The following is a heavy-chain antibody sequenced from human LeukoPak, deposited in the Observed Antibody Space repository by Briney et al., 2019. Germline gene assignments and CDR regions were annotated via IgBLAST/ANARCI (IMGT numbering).Heavy chain of an antibody. Sequence: ASVKVSCKASGYTFTGYYMHWVRQAPGQGLEWMGWINPNSGGTNYAQKFQGRVTMTRDTSISTAYMELRRLRSDDTAVYYCAQGMVRGIIMQDCWGQGTLVTVSS. CDR3: AQGMVRGIIMQDC. CDR1: GYTFTGYY. J-gene: IGHJ4*02. CDR2: INPNSGGT. V-gene: IGHV1-2*02. D-gene: IGHD3-10*01.